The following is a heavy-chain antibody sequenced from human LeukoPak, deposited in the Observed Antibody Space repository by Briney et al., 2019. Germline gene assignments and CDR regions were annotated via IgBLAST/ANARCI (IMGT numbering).Heavy chain of an antibody. J-gene: IGHJ4*02. D-gene: IGHD1-26*01. Sequence: GGSLRLSCAASGFSFSSYCMHWVRQAPGKGLGRVAFIRYDESNKYYADSVKGRVTISRDNSKNTLYLQMNSLGAEDTAVYYCAKISVGATRYFDYWGQGTLVTVSS. V-gene: IGHV3-30*02. CDR1: GFSFSSYC. CDR3: AKISVGATRYFDY. CDR2: IRYDESNK.